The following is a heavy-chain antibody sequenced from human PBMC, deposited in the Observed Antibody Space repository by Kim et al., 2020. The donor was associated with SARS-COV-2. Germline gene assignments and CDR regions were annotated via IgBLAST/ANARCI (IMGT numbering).Heavy chain of an antibody. J-gene: IGHJ4*02. Sequence: ASVKVSCKASGYTFGAYGIDWVRQAPGQGLEWMGWISAYSGKTNYAQNLQGRVTLTTDTSTSTAYMELRSLRPDDTAVYYCARPGWTGYCSGGFCPPAFDYWGQGTLVTVSS. CDR2: ISAYSGKT. V-gene: IGHV1-18*04. D-gene: IGHD2-15*01. CDR1: GYTFGAYG. CDR3: ARPGWTGYCSGGFCPPAFDY.